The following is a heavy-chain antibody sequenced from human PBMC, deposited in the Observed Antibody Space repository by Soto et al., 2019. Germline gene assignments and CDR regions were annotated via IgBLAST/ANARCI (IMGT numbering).Heavy chain of an antibody. CDR3: ARQNDGVYSSGWYVDY. Sequence: EVQLVQSGAEVKKPGESLRISCKGSGYSFTSYWISWVRQMPGKGLEWMGRIDPSDSYTNYSPSFQGHVTISADKSISTAYLQWSSLKASDTAMYYCARQNDGVYSSGWYVDYWGQGTLVTVSS. V-gene: IGHV5-10-1*03. J-gene: IGHJ4*02. CDR1: GYSFTSYW. CDR2: IDPSDSYT. D-gene: IGHD6-19*01.